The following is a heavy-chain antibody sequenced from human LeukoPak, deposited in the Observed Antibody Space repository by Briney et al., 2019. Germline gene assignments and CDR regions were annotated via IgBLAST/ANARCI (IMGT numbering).Heavy chain of an antibody. CDR3: AKGVVVAPDVTPFDY. CDR2: ISGSGRTT. V-gene: IGHV3-23*01. Sequence: GGSLRLSCAASGFTFNNYAMNWVRQAPGKGLEWVSVISGSGRTTYSADSVKGRFTISRDNSKNTLYLQMNSLRAEDTAVYYCAKGVVVAPDVTPFDYWGQGTLVTVSS. CDR1: GFTFNNYA. D-gene: IGHD2-2*01. J-gene: IGHJ4*02.